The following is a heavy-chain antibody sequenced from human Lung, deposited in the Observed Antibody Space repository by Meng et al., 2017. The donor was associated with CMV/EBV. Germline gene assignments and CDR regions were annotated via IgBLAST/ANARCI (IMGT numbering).Heavy chain of an antibody. V-gene: IGHV4-34*01. CDR1: GGSFSGYY. CDR3: ARVENYDFWSGYYNGGWVDP. Sequence: SQTLSLTCAIYGGSFSGYYWSWIRQPPGKGLEWIGEINHSGSTNYNPSLKSRVTISVDTSKTQFSLKLSSVTAADTAVYYCARVENYDFWSGYYNGGWVDPCGQGTLVXVSS. D-gene: IGHD3-3*01. CDR2: INHSGST. J-gene: IGHJ5*02.